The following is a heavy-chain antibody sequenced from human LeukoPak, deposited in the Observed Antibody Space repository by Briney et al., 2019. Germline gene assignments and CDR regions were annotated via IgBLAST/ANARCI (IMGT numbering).Heavy chain of an antibody. CDR1: GYTFTGYY. CDR2: INPNSGGT. Sequence: ASVKVSCKASGYTFTGYYMHRVRQAPGQGLEWMGWINPNSGGTNYAQKFQGRVTMTRDTSISTAYMELSRLRSDDTAVYYCATKTYYYGSGNPRSGMDVWGQGTSVTVSS. J-gene: IGHJ6*02. V-gene: IGHV1-2*02. CDR3: ATKTYYYGSGNPRSGMDV. D-gene: IGHD3-10*01.